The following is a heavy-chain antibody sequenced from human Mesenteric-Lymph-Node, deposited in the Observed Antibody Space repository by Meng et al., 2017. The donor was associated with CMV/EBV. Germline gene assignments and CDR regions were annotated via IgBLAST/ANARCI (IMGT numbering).Heavy chain of an antibody. CDR3: ARDWGIGGLPIDY. CDR2: INWNGGST. Sequence: GESLKISCAASGFTFSSYSMNWVRQAPGKGLEWVSGINWNGGSTAYADSVKGRFTISRDNAKNSLYLQMNSLRVEDTAVYYCARDWGIGGLPIDYWGQGTLVTVSS. V-gene: IGHV3-20*04. J-gene: IGHJ4*02. CDR1: GFTFSSYS. D-gene: IGHD3-16*01.